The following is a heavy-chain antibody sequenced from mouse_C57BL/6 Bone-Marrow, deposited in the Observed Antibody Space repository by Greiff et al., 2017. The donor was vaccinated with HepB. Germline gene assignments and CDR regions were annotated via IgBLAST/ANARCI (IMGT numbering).Heavy chain of an antibody. V-gene: IGHV3-6*01. CDR1: GYSITSGYY. CDR3: ASDPRRAY. J-gene: IGHJ3*01. CDR2: ISYDGSN. Sequence: EVQLQESGPGLVKPSQSLSLTCSVTGYSITSGYYWNWIRQFPGNKLEWMGYISYDGSNNYNPSLKNRISITRDTSKNQFFLKLNSVTTEDTATYYCASDPRRAYWGQGTLVTVSA.